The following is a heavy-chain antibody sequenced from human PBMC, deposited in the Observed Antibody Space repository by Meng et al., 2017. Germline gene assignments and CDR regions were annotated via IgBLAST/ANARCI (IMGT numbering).Heavy chain of an antibody. J-gene: IGHJ5*02. Sequence: QFQRVHYGAEEKKRGASVKFSCKASGYAFTIYARHWGRQAPGQRLEWMGWINAGNGNTKYSQEFQGRVTITRDTSASTAYMELSSLRSEDTAVYYCARDKLKTFDPWGQGTLVTVSS. CDR3: ARDKLKTFDP. V-gene: IGHV1-3*05. CDR1: GYAFTIYA. CDR2: INAGNGNT.